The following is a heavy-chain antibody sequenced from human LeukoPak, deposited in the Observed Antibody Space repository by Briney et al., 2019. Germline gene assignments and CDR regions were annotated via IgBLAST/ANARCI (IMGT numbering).Heavy chain of an antibody. V-gene: IGHV3-23*01. J-gene: IGHJ4*02. D-gene: IGHD6-19*01. CDR3: ARDGGTSGFSYENDY. Sequence: QSGGSLRLTCAASGFTFSSYAMSWVRQAPGKGLEWVSAISGSGGSTYYADSVKGRFTISRDNAKNSLYLQMNSLRAEDTAVYYCARDGGTSGFSYENDYWGQGTLVTVSS. CDR1: GFTFSSYA. CDR2: ISGSGGST.